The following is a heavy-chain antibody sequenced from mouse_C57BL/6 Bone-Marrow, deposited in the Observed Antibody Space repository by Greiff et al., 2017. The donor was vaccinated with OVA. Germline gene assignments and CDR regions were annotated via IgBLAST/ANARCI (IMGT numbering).Heavy chain of an antibody. Sequence: QVQLQQPGAELVRPGTSVKLSCKASGYTFTSYWMHWVKQRPGQGLEWIGVIDPSDSYTNYNQKFKGKATLTVDPSSSTAYMQLSSLTSEDSAVYYCARDYGSSYDFDYWGQGTTLTVSS. CDR3: ARDYGSSYDFDY. CDR1: GYTFTSYW. V-gene: IGHV1-59*01. CDR2: IDPSDSYT. D-gene: IGHD1-1*01. J-gene: IGHJ2*01.